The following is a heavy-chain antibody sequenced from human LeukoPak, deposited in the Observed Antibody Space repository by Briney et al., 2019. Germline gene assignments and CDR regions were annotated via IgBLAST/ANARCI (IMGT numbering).Heavy chain of an antibody. Sequence: SETLSLTCTVSGGSISSYYWSWIRQPPGKGLEWIGYIYYSGSTNYNPSLKSRVTISVDTSKNQFSLKLSSVTAADTAVCYCAREVWSAFDIWGQGTMVTVSS. CDR1: GGSISSYY. CDR3: AREVWSAFDI. J-gene: IGHJ3*02. V-gene: IGHV4-59*12. D-gene: IGHD2-21*01. CDR2: IYYSGST.